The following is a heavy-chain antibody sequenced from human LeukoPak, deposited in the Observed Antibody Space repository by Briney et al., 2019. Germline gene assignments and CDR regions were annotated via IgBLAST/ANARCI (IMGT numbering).Heavy chain of an antibody. V-gene: IGHV3-49*04. Sequence: GGSLRLSCTGSGFTFGDYAVSWVRQAPGKGLEWVGFIRSKAYGGTREYAASVKGRFTASRDDSKNIAYLQMNSLKTEDTAVYYRTRGPMWCGGGCYSEYFDYWGQGTLVTVSS. CDR3: TRGPMWCGGGCYSEYFDY. D-gene: IGHD2-21*02. CDR2: IRSKAYGGTR. CDR1: GFTFGDYA. J-gene: IGHJ4*02.